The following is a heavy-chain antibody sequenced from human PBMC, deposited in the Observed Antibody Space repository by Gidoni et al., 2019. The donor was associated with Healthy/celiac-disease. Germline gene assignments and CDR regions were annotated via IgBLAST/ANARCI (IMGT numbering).Heavy chain of an antibody. J-gene: IGHJ4*02. CDR1: GGSISSSSYY. D-gene: IGHD3-3*01. CDR2: IYYSGST. Sequence: QLQLQESGPGLVKPSETLSLTCTVSGGSISSSSYYWGWIRQPPGKGLEWIGSIYYSGSTYYNPSLKSRVTISVDTSKNQFSLKLSSVTAADTAVYYCARKGYYDFWSGLGGCFDYWGQGTLVTVSS. V-gene: IGHV4-39*01. CDR3: ARKGYYDFWSGLGGCFDY.